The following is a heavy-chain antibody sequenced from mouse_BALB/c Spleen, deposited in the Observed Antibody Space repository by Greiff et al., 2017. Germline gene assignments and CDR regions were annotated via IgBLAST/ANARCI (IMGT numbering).Heavy chain of an antibody. Sequence: QVHVKQPGAELVRPGASVKLSCKASGYTFTSYWINWVKQRPGQGLEWIGNIYPSDSYTNYNQKFKDKATLTVDKSSSTAYMQLSSPTSEDSAVYYCTGGSSRFSYFDYWGQGTTLTVSS. CDR2: IYPSDSYT. V-gene: IGHV1-69*02. CDR1: GYTFTSYW. D-gene: IGHD1-1*01. J-gene: IGHJ2*01. CDR3: TGGSSRFSYFDY.